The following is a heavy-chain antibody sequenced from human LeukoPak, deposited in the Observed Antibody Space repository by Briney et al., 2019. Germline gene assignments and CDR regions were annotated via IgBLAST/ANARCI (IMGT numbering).Heavy chain of an antibody. Sequence: PGGSLRLSCAASGFTSSSYAMSWVRQAPGKGLEWVSAISGSGGSTYYADSVKGRFTISRDNPKNTLYLQMNSLRAEDTAVYYCAKDTDYYGSGSYSDPWGQGTLVTVPS. CDR3: AKDTDYYGSGSYSDP. J-gene: IGHJ5*02. CDR2: ISGSGGST. D-gene: IGHD3-10*01. CDR1: GFTSSSYA. V-gene: IGHV3-23*01.